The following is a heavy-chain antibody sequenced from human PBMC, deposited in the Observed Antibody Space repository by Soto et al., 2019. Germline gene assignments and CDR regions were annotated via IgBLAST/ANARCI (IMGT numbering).Heavy chain of an antibody. CDR1: GFTFSDYA. D-gene: IGHD3-16*02. CDR3: AKALGELSPESDDY. CDR2: ISFDGSER. Sequence: QVQLVESGGGVVQPGRSLRLSCAASGFTFSDYAMHWVRQAPGKGLEWVAVISFDGSERYHADSVKGRFTISRDNSKNTLNLQMDSMRVDDTAVYYCAKALGELSPESDDYWGQGTLITVSS. V-gene: IGHV3-30*18. J-gene: IGHJ4*02.